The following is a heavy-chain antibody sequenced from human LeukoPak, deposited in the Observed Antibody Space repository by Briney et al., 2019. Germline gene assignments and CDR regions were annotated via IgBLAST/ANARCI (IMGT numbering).Heavy chain of an antibody. Sequence: GGSLRLSCAASGFIFSNAWMSWVRQAPGKGLEWVSGISGSGGNTYYADSVKGRFTISRDNSNNTLYLQMNSLRAEDTAVYYCARHSRGRWYVFDYWGQGTLVTVSS. CDR2: ISGSGGNT. CDR1: GFIFSNAW. V-gene: IGHV3-23*01. D-gene: IGHD6-13*01. CDR3: ARHSRGRWYVFDY. J-gene: IGHJ4*02.